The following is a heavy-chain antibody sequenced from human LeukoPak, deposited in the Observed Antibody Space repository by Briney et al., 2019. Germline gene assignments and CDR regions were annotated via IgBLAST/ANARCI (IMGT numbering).Heavy chain of an antibody. CDR3: ARAEGPTDY. CDR2: ISYDGSNK. J-gene: IGHJ4*02. CDR1: GFTFSSYA. V-gene: IGHV3-30-3*01. Sequence: PGGSLRLSCAASGFTFSSYAMHWVRQAPGKGLEWVAVISYDGSNKYYADSVKGRFTISRDNSKNTLYLQMNSLRAEDTAVYYCARAEGPTDYWGQGTLATVSS.